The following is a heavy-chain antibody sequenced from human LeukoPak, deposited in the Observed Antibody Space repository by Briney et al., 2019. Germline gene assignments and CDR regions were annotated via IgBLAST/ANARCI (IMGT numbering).Heavy chain of an antibody. Sequence: ASVKVSCNASGYSFTSYGLSWVRQAPGQGLEWMGWISAYNGNTNYAQKLQGRVTMTTDTSTSTAYMELRSLRSDDTAVYYCARDLNWNYGPGFDYWGQGTLVTVSS. CDR2: ISAYNGNT. V-gene: IGHV1-18*01. D-gene: IGHD1-7*01. CDR1: GYSFTSYG. CDR3: ARDLNWNYGPGFDY. J-gene: IGHJ4*02.